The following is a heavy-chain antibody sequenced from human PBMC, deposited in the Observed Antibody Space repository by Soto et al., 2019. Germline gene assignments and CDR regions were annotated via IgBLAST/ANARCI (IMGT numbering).Heavy chain of an antibody. CDR3: ARGRPAATDAFDI. J-gene: IGHJ3*02. D-gene: IGHD2-2*01. CDR2: IYYSGST. V-gene: IGHV4-59*08. Sequence: QVQLQESGPGLVKPSETLSLTCTVSGGSISSYYWSWIRQPPGKGLEWIGYIYYSGSTNYNPSLKSRVTISGDTSKNQFSLKLSSVTPADTAVYYCARGRPAATDAFDIWGQGTMVTVSS. CDR1: GGSISSYY.